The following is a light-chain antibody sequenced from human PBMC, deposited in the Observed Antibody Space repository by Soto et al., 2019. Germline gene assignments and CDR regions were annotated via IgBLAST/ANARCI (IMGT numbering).Light chain of an antibody. Sequence: DIRMTQSPSALSASVGDRVTITCRGSQGISSWLAWYQQKPGKAPRLLIYKASSLASGVPSRFSGSGSGTEFTLTISSLQPEDVATYHCQQHTTFGQGTKVEI. CDR3: QQHTT. CDR2: KAS. J-gene: IGKJ1*01. V-gene: IGKV1-5*03. CDR1: QGISSW.